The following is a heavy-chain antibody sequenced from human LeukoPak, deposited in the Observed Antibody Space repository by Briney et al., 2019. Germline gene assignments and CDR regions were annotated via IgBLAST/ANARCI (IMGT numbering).Heavy chain of an antibody. J-gene: IGHJ4*02. CDR1: GFTLSSDS. CDR3: ARDSMSRDY. V-gene: IGHV3-48*01. Sequence: PGGSLRLSCAASGFTLSSDSMNWVRQALGKGLEWVSYISSSSTIYYADSVKGRFTISRDNAKNSLYLQMNSLRAEDTAVYYCARDSMSRDYWGQGTLVTVSS. D-gene: IGHD5/OR15-5a*01. CDR2: ISSSSTI.